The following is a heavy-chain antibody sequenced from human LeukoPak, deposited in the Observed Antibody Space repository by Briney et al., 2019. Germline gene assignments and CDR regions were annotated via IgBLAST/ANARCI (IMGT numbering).Heavy chain of an antibody. CDR3: AREVGGYCSGGSCYFDY. CDR2: INPNSGGT. V-gene: IGHV1-2*02. J-gene: IGHJ4*02. CDR1: GYTFTGYY. D-gene: IGHD2-15*01. Sequence: ASVKVSCKASGYTFTGYYMHWVRQAPGQGLEWMGWINPNSGGTNYAQKFQGRVTMTRDTSISTAYMELSRLRSDDPAVYYCAREVGGYCSGGSCYFDYWGQGTLVTVSS.